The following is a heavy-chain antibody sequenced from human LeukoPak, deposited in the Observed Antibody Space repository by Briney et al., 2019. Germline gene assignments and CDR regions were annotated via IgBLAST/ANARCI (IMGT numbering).Heavy chain of an antibody. Sequence: PGGSLRLSCAASGFTFSSYAMSWVRQAPGKGLEWVSAISGSGGSTYYADSVKGRFTISRDNSKNTLYLQMNSLRAEDTAVYYCAKGGGVTTMVRGVIINPGAFDIWGQGTMVTVSS. CDR3: AKGGGVTTMVRGVIINPGAFDI. V-gene: IGHV3-23*01. CDR2: ISGSGGST. D-gene: IGHD3-10*01. CDR1: GFTFSSYA. J-gene: IGHJ3*02.